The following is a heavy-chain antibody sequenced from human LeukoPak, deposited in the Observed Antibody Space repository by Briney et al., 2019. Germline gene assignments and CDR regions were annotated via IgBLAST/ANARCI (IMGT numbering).Heavy chain of an antibody. J-gene: IGHJ3*02. CDR1: GGSISSSRYY. Sequence: SETLSLTCTVSGGSISSSRYYWGWIRQPPGKGLEWIGSIYYSGSTYYNPSLKSRLTISVDTSKNQFSLKLSSVTAADTAVYYCARARSSYGYGDAFDIWGQGTMVTVSS. CDR3: ARARSSYGYGDAFDI. D-gene: IGHD5-18*01. CDR2: IYYSGST. V-gene: IGHV4-39*07.